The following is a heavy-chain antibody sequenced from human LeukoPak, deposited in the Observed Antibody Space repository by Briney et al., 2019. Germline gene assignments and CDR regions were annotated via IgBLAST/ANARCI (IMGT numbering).Heavy chain of an antibody. V-gene: IGHV3-11*04. Sequence: GGSLRLSCAASGFTFSDYYMSWIRQAPGKGLEWVSYISSSGSTIYYADSVKDRFTISRDNAKNSLYLQMNSLRAEDTAVYYCARDFIAAATFDYWGQGTLVTVSS. CDR3: ARDFIAAATFDY. CDR2: ISSSGSTI. D-gene: IGHD6-13*01. J-gene: IGHJ4*02. CDR1: GFTFSDYY.